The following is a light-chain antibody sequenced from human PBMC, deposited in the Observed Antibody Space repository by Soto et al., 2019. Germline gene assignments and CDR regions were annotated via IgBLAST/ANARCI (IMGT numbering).Light chain of an antibody. Sequence: EIVLTQSPATLSLSPGERATLSCRASQSVSSYLAWYQQKPGQAPRLLIYDASNRATGIPARFSGSGSGTDFTLKISRVEAEDVQVYYCMQGIHWPWTFGQGTKVEI. CDR3: MQGIHWPWT. J-gene: IGKJ1*01. CDR1: QSVSSY. V-gene: IGKV3-11*01. CDR2: DAS.